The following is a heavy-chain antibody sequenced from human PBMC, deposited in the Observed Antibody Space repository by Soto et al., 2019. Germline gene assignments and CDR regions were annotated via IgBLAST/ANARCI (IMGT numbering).Heavy chain of an antibody. CDR3: ARLSGSYAPGY. Sequence: PSDTLSLTCTVSGGSISSSSYYWGWIRQPPGKGLEWIGSIYYSGSTYYNPSLKSRVTISVDTSKNQFSLKLSSVTAADTAVYYCARLSGSYAPGYWGQGTLVTVSS. V-gene: IGHV4-39*01. CDR1: GGSISSSSYY. D-gene: IGHD1-26*01. J-gene: IGHJ4*02. CDR2: IYYSGST.